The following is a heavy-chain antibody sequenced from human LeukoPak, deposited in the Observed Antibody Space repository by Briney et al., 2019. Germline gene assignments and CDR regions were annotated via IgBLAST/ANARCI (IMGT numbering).Heavy chain of an antibody. CDR3: TYGDYVPRDFDY. D-gene: IGHD4-17*01. V-gene: IGHV3-49*04. J-gene: IGHJ4*02. CDR1: GFTFGDYA. CDR2: IRSKAYGGTT. Sequence: GGSLRLSCTASGFTFGDYAMSWVRQAPGKGLVWVGFIRSKAYGGTTEYAASVKGRFTTSRDDSKSIAYLQMNSLKTEDTAVYYCTYGDYVPRDFDYWGQGTLVTVSS.